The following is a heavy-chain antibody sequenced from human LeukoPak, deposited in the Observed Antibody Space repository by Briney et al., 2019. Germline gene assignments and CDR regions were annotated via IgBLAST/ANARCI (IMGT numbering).Heavy chain of an antibody. Sequence: GASVTVSCKASGYTFTSYYMHWVRQAPGQGLEWMGLINPSGGSTSYAQKFQGRVTMTRDTSTSTVYMELSSLRSEDTAVYYCAGSYCSSTSCLGLFDYWGQGTLVTVSS. D-gene: IGHD2-2*01. V-gene: IGHV1-46*01. J-gene: IGHJ4*02. CDR3: AGSYCSSTSCLGLFDY. CDR2: INPSGGST. CDR1: GYTFTSYY.